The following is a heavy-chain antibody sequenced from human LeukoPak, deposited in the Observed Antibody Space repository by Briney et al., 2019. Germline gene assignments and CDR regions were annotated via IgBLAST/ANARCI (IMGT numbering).Heavy chain of an antibody. CDR3: AKFPYRSDAFDI. CDR1: GFAFSSYW. Sequence: GGSLRLSCAASGFAFSSYWMSWVRQAPGKGLEWVANIKQDGSEKYYVDSVKGRFTISRDNAKNSLYLQMNSLRAEDTAVYYCAKFPYRSDAFDIWGQGTMVTVSS. D-gene: IGHD2-2*01. CDR2: IKQDGSEK. J-gene: IGHJ3*02. V-gene: IGHV3-7*01.